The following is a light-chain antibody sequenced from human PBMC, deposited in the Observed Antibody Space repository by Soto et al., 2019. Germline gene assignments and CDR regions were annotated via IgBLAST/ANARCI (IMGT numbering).Light chain of an antibody. Sequence: DIQTTQSPSSLSASVGDRVIITCRASQSVSSHLNWYQQKPGKAPKLLIYAASSLQSGVPSRFSGSGSGTDFILTINSLQPEYFATYYCQESYRTPLTFGGGTKVEIK. CDR3: QESYRTPLT. J-gene: IGKJ4*01. CDR2: AAS. V-gene: IGKV1-39*01. CDR1: QSVSSH.